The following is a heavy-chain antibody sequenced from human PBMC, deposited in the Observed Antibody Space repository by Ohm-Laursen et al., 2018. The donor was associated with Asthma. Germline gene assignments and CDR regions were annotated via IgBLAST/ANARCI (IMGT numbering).Heavy chain of an antibody. CDR2: IYYSGST. D-gene: IGHD6-6*01. Sequence: TLSLTCTVSGDSISSGGYYWSWIRQHPGKGLEWIGYIYYSGSTYCNPSLKSRVTISVDTSKNQFPLKLSSVTAADMAVYYCARIEYSSYRYFDYWGQGTLVTVSS. CDR3: ARIEYSSYRYFDY. CDR1: GDSISSGGYY. J-gene: IGHJ4*02. V-gene: IGHV4-31*03.